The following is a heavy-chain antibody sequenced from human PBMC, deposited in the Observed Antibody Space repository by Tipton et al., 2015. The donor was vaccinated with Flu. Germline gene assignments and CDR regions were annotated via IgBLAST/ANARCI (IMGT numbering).Heavy chain of an antibody. D-gene: IGHD6-19*01. V-gene: IGHV3-7*04. CDR1: GFTFSNYW. J-gene: IGHJ1*01. CDR2: IKQDGSVK. CDR3: ARGEEGADQFFQH. Sequence: QLVQSGGGLVQPGGSLRLSCAASGFTFSNYWMNWVRQAPGKGLEWVAGIKQDGSVKYYVDSVAGRFIISRDNAKTSLYLQMNSLRAEDTAVYYCARGEEGADQFFQHWGQGTLVTVSP.